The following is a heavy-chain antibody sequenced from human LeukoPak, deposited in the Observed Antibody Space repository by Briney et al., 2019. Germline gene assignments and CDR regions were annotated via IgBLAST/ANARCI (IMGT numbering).Heavy chain of an antibody. V-gene: IGHV1-69*13. J-gene: IGHJ4*02. CDR1: GGTFISYA. D-gene: IGHD2-2*01. CDR3: ARVAPCSSTSCDDY. CDR2: IIPIFGTA. Sequence: SVKVSCKASGGTFISYAISWVRQAPGQGLEWMGGIIPIFGTANYAQKFQGRVTITADESTSTAYMELSSLRSEDTAVYYCARVAPCSSTSCDDYWGQGTLVTVSS.